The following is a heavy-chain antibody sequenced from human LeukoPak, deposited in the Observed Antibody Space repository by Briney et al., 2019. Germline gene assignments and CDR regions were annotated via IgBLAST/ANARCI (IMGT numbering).Heavy chain of an antibody. CDR1: GFTFSTHW. Sequence: PGGSLRLSCAASGFTFSTHWMHWVRQAPGKGLVWVSRISRDETTKTYADSVRGRFTVSRDNAQNTVYLQMNSLGVEDTAIYYCTTGTDDRWLANFQYWGQGTLVTVSS. CDR2: ISRDETTK. CDR3: TTGTDDRWLANFQY. V-gene: IGHV3-74*01. D-gene: IGHD6-19*01. J-gene: IGHJ1*01.